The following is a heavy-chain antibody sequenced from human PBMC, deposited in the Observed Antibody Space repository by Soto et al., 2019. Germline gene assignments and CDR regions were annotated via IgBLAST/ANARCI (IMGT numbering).Heavy chain of an antibody. CDR1: GFTFSSYA. Sequence: GGSLRLSCAASGFTFSSYAMSWVRQAPGKGLEWVSAISGSGGSTYYADSVKGRFTISRDNAKNTLYLQMNSLRAEDTAVYYCAREENEAAAGPNFDYWGQGTLVTVSS. J-gene: IGHJ4*02. V-gene: IGHV3-23*01. CDR2: ISGSGGST. CDR3: AREENEAAAGPNFDY. D-gene: IGHD6-13*01.